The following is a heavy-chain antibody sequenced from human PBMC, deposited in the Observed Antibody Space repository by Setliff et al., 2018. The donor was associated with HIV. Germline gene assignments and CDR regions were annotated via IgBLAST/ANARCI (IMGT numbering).Heavy chain of an antibody. CDR1: GYSFTTSW. CDR2: IFPADSDT. J-gene: IGHJ4*02. D-gene: IGHD5-12*01. V-gene: IGHV5-51*01. CDR3: ARHGPMRDGYNHGSFDY. Sequence: GESLTISCKASGYSFTTSWIGWVRQMPGKGLEWMGIIFPADSDTTYSPSFQGQVTISADKSISTAYLQWSCLKASDTAMYYCARHGPMRDGYNHGSFDYWGQGTPVTVSS.